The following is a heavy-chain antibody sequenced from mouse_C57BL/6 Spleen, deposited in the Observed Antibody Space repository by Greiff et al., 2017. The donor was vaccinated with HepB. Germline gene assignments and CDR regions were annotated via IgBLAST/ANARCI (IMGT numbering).Heavy chain of an antibody. V-gene: IGHV1-15*01. CDR1: GYTFTDYE. CDR2: IDPETGGT. J-gene: IGHJ2*01. D-gene: IGHD1-1*01. CDR3: TNYDFDY. Sequence: VQLVESGAELVRPGASVTLSCKASGYTFTDYEMHWVKQTPVHGLEWIGAIDPETGGTAYNQKFKGKAILTADKSSSTAYMELRSLTSEDSAVYYCTNYDFDYWGQGTTLTVSS.